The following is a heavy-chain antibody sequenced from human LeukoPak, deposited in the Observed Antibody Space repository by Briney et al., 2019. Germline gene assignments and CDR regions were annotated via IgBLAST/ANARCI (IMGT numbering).Heavy chain of an antibody. J-gene: IGHJ2*01. CDR2: INPSGGST. CDR3: ARAYCGGDCYPLSWYFDL. D-gene: IGHD2-21*02. CDR1: GYTFTSYY. V-gene: IGHV1-46*01. Sequence: ASVKVSCKAFGYTFTSYYMHWVRQAPGQGLEWMGIINPSGGSTSYAQKFQGRVTMTRDTSTSTVYMELSSLRSEDTAVYYCARAYCGGDCYPLSWYFDLWGRGTLVTVSS.